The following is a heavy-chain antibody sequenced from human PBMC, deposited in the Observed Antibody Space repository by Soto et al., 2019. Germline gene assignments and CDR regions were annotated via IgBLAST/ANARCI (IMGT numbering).Heavy chain of an antibody. D-gene: IGHD4-17*01. CDR3: AREYGGYGWEWQKKKPTPAHAI. V-gene: IGHV1-18*01. J-gene: IGHJ3*02. CDR1: GYTFTSYG. CDR2: ISAYNGNT. Sequence: ASVKVSCKASGYTFTSYGISWVRQAPGQGLEWMGWISAYNGNTNYAQKLQGRVTMTTDTSTSTAYMELRSLRSDDTAVYYCAREYGGYGWEWQKKKPTPAHAIWGQRTMVTVSS.